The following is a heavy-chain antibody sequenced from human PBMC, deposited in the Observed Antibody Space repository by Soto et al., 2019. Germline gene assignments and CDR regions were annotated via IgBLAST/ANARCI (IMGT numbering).Heavy chain of an antibody. V-gene: IGHV4-31*03. CDR3: ARDRGRTGVFDY. D-gene: IGHD2-8*02. CDR2: VYYSGST. Sequence: QVHLQESGPGLVKPSQTLSLTCSVSGASTTSGAYYWSWIRQLPGKGLEWIGHVYYSGSTYLNPSLKSRVSMSVDTTSNQFSLKLNSVTAADTAVYYCARDRGRTGVFDYWGQGTLVTVSS. J-gene: IGHJ4*02. CDR1: GASTTSGAYY.